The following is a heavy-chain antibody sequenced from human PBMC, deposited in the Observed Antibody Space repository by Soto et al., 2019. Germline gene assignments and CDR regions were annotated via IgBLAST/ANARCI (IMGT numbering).Heavy chain of an antibody. CDR3: AATYGSGSNAYDDAFDI. V-gene: IGHV1-58*01. CDR1: GFTFTSSA. J-gene: IGHJ3*02. Sequence: GASVKVSCKASGFTFTSSAVQWVRQARGQRLEWIGWIVVGSGNTNYAQKFQERVTITRDMSTSTAYMELSSLRSEDTAVYYCAATYGSGSNAYDDAFDIWGQGTMVTVSS. D-gene: IGHD3-10*01. CDR2: IVVGSGNT.